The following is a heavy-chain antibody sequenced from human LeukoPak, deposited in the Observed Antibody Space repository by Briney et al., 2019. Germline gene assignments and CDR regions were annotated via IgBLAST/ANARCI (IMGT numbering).Heavy chain of an antibody. J-gene: IGHJ4*02. CDR2: ISGSGGST. CDR3: AKYMEPAAMTRFPEFDY. V-gene: IGHV3-23*01. CDR1: GFTFSSYA. D-gene: IGHD2-2*01. Sequence: QPGGSLRLSCAASGFTFSSYAMSWVRQAPGKGLEWVSAISGSGGSTYYADSVKGRFTISRDNSKNTLYLQMNSLRAEDTAVYYCAKYMEPAAMTRFPEFDYWGQGTLVTVSS.